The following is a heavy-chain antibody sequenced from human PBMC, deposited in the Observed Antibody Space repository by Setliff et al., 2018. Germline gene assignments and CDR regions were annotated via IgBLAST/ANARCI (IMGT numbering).Heavy chain of an antibody. CDR3: ARQVDTPMAPIDY. V-gene: IGHV4-39*07. D-gene: IGHD5-18*01. CDR1: GDSISSRTYY. J-gene: IGHJ4*02. CDR2: INHRGST. Sequence: SETLSLTCTVSGDSISSRTYYWTWIRQPPGKGLEWVGEINHRGSTNYNPSLKSRVTMSIDASKNQLSLKLSSVTAADSAIYYCARQVDTPMAPIDYWGQGTLVTVS.